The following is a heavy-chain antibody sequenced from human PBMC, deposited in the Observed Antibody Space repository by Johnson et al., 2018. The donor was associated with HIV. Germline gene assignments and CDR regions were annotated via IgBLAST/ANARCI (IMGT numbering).Heavy chain of an antibody. CDR3: TRRDSSELGDAFHI. D-gene: IGHD6-6*01. V-gene: IGHV3-20*04. CDR1: GFTFSSYA. J-gene: IGHJ3*02. Sequence: MQLVESGGGVVQPGRSLRLSCAASGFTFSSYAMHWVRQAPGKGLEWVSGINWNGGSTGYADSVKGRFTISRDNAKNSLYLQMNSLRAEDTALYFCTRRDSSELGDAFHIWAQGTMVTVSS. CDR2: INWNGGST.